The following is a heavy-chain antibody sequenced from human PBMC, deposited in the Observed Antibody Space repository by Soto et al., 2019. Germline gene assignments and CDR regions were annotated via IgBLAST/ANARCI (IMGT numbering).Heavy chain of an antibody. CDR3: AKPGENGYNFLLPNWFDP. CDR2: ISGSGGST. D-gene: IGHD5-12*01. J-gene: IGHJ5*02. V-gene: IGHV3-23*01. CDR1: GFTFSSYA. Sequence: GGSLILSCAASGFTFSSYAMSWVRQAPGKGLEWVSAISGSGGSTYYADSVKGRFTISRDNSKNTLYLQMNSLRAEDTAVYYCAKPGENGYNFLLPNWFDPRGQRNLVTVSS.